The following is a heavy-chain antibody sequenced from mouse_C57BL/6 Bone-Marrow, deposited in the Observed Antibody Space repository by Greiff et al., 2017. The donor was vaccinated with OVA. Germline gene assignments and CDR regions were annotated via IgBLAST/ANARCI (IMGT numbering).Heavy chain of an antibody. Sequence: QVQLQQPGAELVRPGTSVKLSCKASGYTFTSYWMHWVKQRPGQGLECIGVIDPSDSYTNYNQKFKGKATLTVDTSSSTAYMQLSSLTSEDSAVYYCARYDYHWYFDVWGTGTTVTVSS. J-gene: IGHJ1*03. CDR1: GYTFTSYW. V-gene: IGHV1-59*01. D-gene: IGHD2-4*01. CDR2: IDPSDSYT. CDR3: ARYDYHWYFDV.